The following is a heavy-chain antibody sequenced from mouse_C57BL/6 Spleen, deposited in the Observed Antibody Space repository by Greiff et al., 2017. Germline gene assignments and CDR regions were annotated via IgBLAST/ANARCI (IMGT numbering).Heavy chain of an antibody. Sequence: VQGVESGPGLVQPSQSLSITCTVSGFSLTSYGVHWVRQPPGKALEWLGVIWSGGSTDYNAAFISRLSISKDNSKSQVFFKMNSLQADDTAIYYCAKMAYYGPGAFDYWGQGTTLTVSS. CDR1: GFSLTSYG. V-gene: IGHV2-4*01. J-gene: IGHJ2*01. D-gene: IGHD2-10*01. CDR2: IWSGGST. CDR3: AKMAYYGPGAFDY.